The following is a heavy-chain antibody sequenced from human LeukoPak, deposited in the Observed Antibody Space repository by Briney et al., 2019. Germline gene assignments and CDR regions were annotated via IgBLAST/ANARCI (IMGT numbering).Heavy chain of an antibody. D-gene: IGHD3-16*01. CDR3: ARGGIEVGFDY. V-gene: IGHV4-59*06. J-gene: IGHJ4*02. Sequence: SETLSLTCTVSGGSISSYYWSWIRQHPGKGLEWIGYIYYSGSTYYNPSLKSRVTISVDTSKNQFSLKLSSVTAADTAVYYCARGGIEVGFDYWGQGTLVTVSS. CDR1: GGSISSYY. CDR2: IYYSGST.